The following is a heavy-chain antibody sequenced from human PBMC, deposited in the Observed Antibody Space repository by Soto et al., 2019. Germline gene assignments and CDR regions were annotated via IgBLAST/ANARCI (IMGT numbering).Heavy chain of an antibody. Sequence: QVQLVQSGAEVKKPGASVKVSCKASGYTFSSYAISWVRQAPGQGLEWMGWIITYNGNTNYAQKLQGRVTMTTDTSTTTGYWDLRSLRFDATAVYYCARTGPPVDYWGQGTLVTVSS. CDR3: ARTGPPVDY. V-gene: IGHV1-18*01. CDR2: IITYNGNT. CDR1: GYTFSSYA. J-gene: IGHJ4*02.